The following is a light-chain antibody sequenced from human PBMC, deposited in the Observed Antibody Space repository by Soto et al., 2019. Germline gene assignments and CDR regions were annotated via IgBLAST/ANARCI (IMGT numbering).Light chain of an antibody. V-gene: IGLV2-8*01. J-gene: IGLJ2*01. CDR2: EVS. Sequence: QSALTQPPSASGSPGQSVTISCTGTSSDVGGYNYVSWYQQHAGKAPKLMIYEVSKRPSGVPDRFSASKSGNTASLTVSGLLAEDEADYYCTSYAGSNNLVFGGGTQLTVL. CDR3: TSYAGSNNLV. CDR1: SSDVGGYNY.